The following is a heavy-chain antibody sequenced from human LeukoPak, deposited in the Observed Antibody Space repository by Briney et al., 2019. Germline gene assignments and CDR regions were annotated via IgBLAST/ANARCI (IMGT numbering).Heavy chain of an antibody. CDR2: IYSGGST. J-gene: IGHJ4*02. CDR1: GFTVSSNY. V-gene: IGHV3-53*01. D-gene: IGHD3-22*01. CDR3: ARKGLSGYDSSGYYDY. Sequence: PGGSLRLSCAASGFTVSSNYMSWVRQAPGKGLEWVSVIYSGGSTYYADSVKGRFTISRDNSKNTLYLQMNSLRAEDTAVYYCARKGLSGYDSSGYYDYWGQGTLVTVSS.